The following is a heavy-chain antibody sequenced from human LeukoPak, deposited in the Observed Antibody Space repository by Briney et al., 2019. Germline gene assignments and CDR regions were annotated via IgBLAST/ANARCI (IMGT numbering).Heavy chain of an antibody. J-gene: IGHJ1*01. CDR3: AYGDYEYFQH. D-gene: IGHD4-17*01. CDR2: IWYDGSNK. V-gene: IGHV3-33*01. Sequence: PGRSLRLSCAASGFTFSSYGMHWVRQAPGKGLEGVAVIWYDGSNKYYADSVKGRFTISRDNSKNTLYLQMNSLRAEDTAVYYCAYGDYEYFQHWGQGTLVTVSS. CDR1: GFTFSSYG.